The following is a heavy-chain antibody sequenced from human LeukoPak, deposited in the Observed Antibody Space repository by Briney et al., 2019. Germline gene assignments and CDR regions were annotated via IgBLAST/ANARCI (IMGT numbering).Heavy chain of an antibody. J-gene: IGHJ4*02. CDR3: AKLYYDILTGYLFDY. D-gene: IGHD3-9*01. V-gene: IGHV3-23*01. CDR1: GFTFSTYA. Sequence: GSLRLSCAASGFTFSTYAMNWVRQAPGKGLEWVSTISGNGGSTYYADSVKGRFTISRDNSKNTLYLQMNSLRAEDTAVYYCAKLYYDILTGYLFDYWGQGTLATVSS. CDR2: ISGNGGST.